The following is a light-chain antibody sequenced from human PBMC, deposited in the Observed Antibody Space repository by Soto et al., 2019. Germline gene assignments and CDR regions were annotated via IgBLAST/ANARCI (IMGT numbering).Light chain of an antibody. CDR2: ATS. V-gene: IGKV3-20*01. CDR3: QQYVDSVT. Sequence: EIVLTQSPDILSLSPGERATLSCRASQTVSSGYLAWYQQKPGQAPRLLIYATSNGAAGVPDRFRGSGSETDFTLTMSALEPEGFAVYYCQQYVDSVTFGGGT. CDR1: QTVSSGY. J-gene: IGKJ4*01.